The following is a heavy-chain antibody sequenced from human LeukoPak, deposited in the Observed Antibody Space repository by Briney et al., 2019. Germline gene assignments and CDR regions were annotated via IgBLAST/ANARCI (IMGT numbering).Heavy chain of an antibody. CDR1: GGSISSYY. V-gene: IGHV4-59*01. D-gene: IGHD4-11*01. J-gene: IGHJ3*02. CDR3: ARAPWAYGNYVHAFDI. Sequence: SETLSLTCTVSGGSISSYYWTWIRQPPGKGLEWIGHIYYSGSTNYNPSLKSPVTISIETSKNQFSLRMSSVTAADTAVYYCARAPWAYGNYVHAFDIWGHGTMVTVSS. CDR2: IYYSGST.